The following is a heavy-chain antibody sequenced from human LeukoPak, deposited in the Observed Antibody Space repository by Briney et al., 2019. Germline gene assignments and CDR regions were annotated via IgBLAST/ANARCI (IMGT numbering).Heavy chain of an antibody. Sequence: SETLSLTCAVYGGSFSGYYWSWIRQPPGKGLEWIGEINHSGSTNYNPSLKGRVTISVDTSKNQFSLKLSSVTAADTAVYYCARGRLVYYYGMDVWGQGTTVTVSS. V-gene: IGHV4-34*01. CDR3: ARGRLVYYYGMDV. D-gene: IGHD3-9*01. CDR2: INHSGST. CDR1: GGSFSGYY. J-gene: IGHJ6*02.